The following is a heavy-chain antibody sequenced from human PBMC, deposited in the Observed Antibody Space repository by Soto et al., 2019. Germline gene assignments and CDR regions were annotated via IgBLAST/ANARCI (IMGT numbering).Heavy chain of an antibody. V-gene: IGHV3-23*01. CDR1: GFTLSTNG. CDR2: FSGSGDDT. Sequence: EVQLSESGGGLVQPGGSLRLSCAATGFTLSTNGMSWVRQAPGKGLEWVSSFSGSGDDTWYAASLKGRFTISRDNSKNTLYLQMNSLRAEDTALYYCAGHGGYSYLGQGTLVTVSS. J-gene: IGHJ4*02. CDR3: AGHGGYSY. D-gene: IGHD4-17*01.